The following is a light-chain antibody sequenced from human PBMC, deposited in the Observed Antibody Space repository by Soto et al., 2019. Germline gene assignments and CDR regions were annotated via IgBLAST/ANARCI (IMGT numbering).Light chain of an antibody. Sequence: IVLTQSPGTLSLSPGERVTLSCRASQSVTTRLAWYQHKPGQAPTLLMSGASNRASGVPVRFSGSGSGTDFTRTITRLEPEDFALYYCQQYGRSPITFGLGTRLEIK. J-gene: IGKJ5*01. V-gene: IGKV3-20*01. CDR1: QSVTTR. CDR2: GAS. CDR3: QQYGRSPIT.